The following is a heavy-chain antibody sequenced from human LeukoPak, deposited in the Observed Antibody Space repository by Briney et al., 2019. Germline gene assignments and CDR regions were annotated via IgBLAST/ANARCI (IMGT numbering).Heavy chain of an antibody. Sequence: PGGSLRLSCAASGFTFSSYAMHWVRQAPGRGLEWVAVISYDGSNKYYADSVKGRFTISRDNSKNTLYLQMNSLRAEDTAVYYCARDGYSSSWVFDYWGQGTLVTVSS. CDR2: ISYDGSNK. D-gene: IGHD6-13*01. CDR3: ARDGYSSSWVFDY. J-gene: IGHJ4*02. V-gene: IGHV3-30-3*01. CDR1: GFTFSSYA.